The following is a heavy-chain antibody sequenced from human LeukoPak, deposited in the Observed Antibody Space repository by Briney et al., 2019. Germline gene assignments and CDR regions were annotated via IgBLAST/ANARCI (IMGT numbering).Heavy chain of an antibody. CDR2: IKQDGSEK. J-gene: IGHJ4*02. V-gene: IGHV3-7*01. CDR3: ARQLWSGIGDY. D-gene: IGHD3-10*02. Sequence: GGSLRLSCAASGFTFSNSAMSWVRQAPGKGLEWVANIKQDGSEKYYVDSVKGRFTISRDNAKNSLYLQMNSLRAEDTAVYYRARQLWSGIGDYWGQGTLVTVSS. CDR1: GFTFSNSA.